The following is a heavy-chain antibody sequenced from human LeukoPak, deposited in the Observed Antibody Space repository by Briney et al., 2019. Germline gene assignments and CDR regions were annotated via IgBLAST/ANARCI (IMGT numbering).Heavy chain of an antibody. CDR1: GGSISSGSYY. D-gene: IGHD3-22*01. V-gene: IGHV4-61*02. J-gene: IGHJ3*02. CDR3: ARGPYYYDSSGYYPLTPNDAFDI. CDR2: IYTSEST. Sequence: SETLSLTCTVSGGSISSGSYYWSWIRQPAGKGLEWIGRIYTSESTNYDPSLKSRVTISVDTSKNQFSLKLSSVTAADTAVYYCARGPYYYDSSGYYPLTPNDAFDIWGQGTMVTVSS.